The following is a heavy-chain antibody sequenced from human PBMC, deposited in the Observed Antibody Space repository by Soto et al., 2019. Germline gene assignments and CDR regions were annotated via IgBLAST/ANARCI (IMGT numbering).Heavy chain of an antibody. CDR1: GGSFSAYY. V-gene: IGHV4-34*01. CDR3: ARVGDGSILMNGYYFDY. J-gene: IGHJ4*02. Sequence: SETLSLTCAVYGGSFSAYYWSWIRQPPGKGLEWIGEINRSGSTNYNPSLKSRVTISRDTSRNQFSLELNSVTAADTAVYYCARVGDGSILMNGYYFDYWGQGTPVTVSS. CDR2: INRSGST. D-gene: IGHD3-3*01.